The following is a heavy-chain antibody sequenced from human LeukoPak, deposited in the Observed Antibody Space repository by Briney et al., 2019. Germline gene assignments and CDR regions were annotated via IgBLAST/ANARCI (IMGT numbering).Heavy chain of an antibody. D-gene: IGHD4-17*01. Sequence: ASVKVSCKASGYTFIGYYMHWVRQAPGQGLEWMGWISAYNGNTNYAQKLQGRVTMTTDTSTSTAYMELRSLRSDDTAVYYCARLDYGDYVGSDWGQGTLVTVSS. V-gene: IGHV1-18*04. J-gene: IGHJ4*02. CDR1: GYTFIGYY. CDR3: ARLDYGDYVGSD. CDR2: ISAYNGNT.